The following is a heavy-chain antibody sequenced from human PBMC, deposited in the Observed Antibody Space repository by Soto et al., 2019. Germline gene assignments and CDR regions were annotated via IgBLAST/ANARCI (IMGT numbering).Heavy chain of an antibody. CDR3: ARGGSYDFWSGYYTNHYYYGMDV. V-gene: IGHV4-59*01. Sequence: SETLSLTCTVSGGSISSYYWSWIRQPPGKGLEWIGYIYYSGSTNYNPSLKSRVTISVDTSKNQFSLKLSSVTAADTAVYYCARGGSYDFWSGYYTNHYYYGMDVSGQGTTVTGSS. J-gene: IGHJ6*02. CDR2: IYYSGST. CDR1: GGSISSYY. D-gene: IGHD3-3*01.